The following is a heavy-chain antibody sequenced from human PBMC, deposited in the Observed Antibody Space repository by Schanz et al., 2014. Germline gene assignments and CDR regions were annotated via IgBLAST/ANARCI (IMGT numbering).Heavy chain of an antibody. CDR2: NIHVLGVT. V-gene: IGHV1-69*02. CDR3: ARGGVEMATIRDAFDL. Sequence: QVQLVQSGAEVKKPGSSVNVSCAASGGTFGRYTISWLRQASGKGIKWMGRNIHVLGVTNYAQKFQGRLTITVDQSKTTAFMELSSMTSEDTALYYCARGGVEMATIRDAFDLWGPGTMVTVS. CDR1: GGTFGRYT. D-gene: IGHD3-16*01. J-gene: IGHJ3*01.